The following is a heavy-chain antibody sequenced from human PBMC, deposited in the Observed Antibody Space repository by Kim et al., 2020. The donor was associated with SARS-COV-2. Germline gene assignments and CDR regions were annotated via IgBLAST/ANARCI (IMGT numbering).Heavy chain of an antibody. CDR1: GFTFRNAW. D-gene: IGHD3-22*01. V-gene: IGHV3-15*01. CDR2: IKSQTDGGTI. Sequence: GGSLRLSCAASGFTFRNAWMNWVRQAPGKGLEWVGRIKSQTDGGTIDYAAPVKGRFTISRDDSKNTLYLQMNSLKTEDTAVYYCTTNYYDSSAYYSFDDWGQGTLVTVSS. J-gene: IGHJ4*02. CDR3: TTNYYDSSAYYSFDD.